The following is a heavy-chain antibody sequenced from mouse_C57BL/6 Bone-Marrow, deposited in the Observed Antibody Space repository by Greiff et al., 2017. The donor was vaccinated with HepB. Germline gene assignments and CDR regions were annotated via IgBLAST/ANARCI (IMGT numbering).Heavy chain of an antibody. D-gene: IGHD4-1*01. V-gene: IGHV3-6*01. CDR1: GYSITSGYY. Sequence: ESGPGLVKPSQSLSLTCSVTGYSITSGYYWNWIRQFPGNKLEWMGCISYDGSNNYNPSLKNRISITRDTSKNQFFLKLNSVTTEDTATYYCARPDWGYWGQGTTLTVSS. J-gene: IGHJ2*01. CDR2: ISYDGSN. CDR3: ARPDWGY.